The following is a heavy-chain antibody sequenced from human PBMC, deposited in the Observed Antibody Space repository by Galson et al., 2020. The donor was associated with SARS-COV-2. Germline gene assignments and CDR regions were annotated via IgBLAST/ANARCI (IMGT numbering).Heavy chain of an antibody. CDR1: GFTFSSYG. CDR2: ISYDGSNK. Sequence: GGSLRLSCAASGFTFSSYGMHWVRQAPGKGLEWVAVISYDGSNKYYADSVKGRFIISRDNSKNTLYLQMNSLRAEDTAVYYCAKGVGYFDYWGQGTLVTVSS. CDR3: AKGVGYFDY. J-gene: IGHJ4*02. D-gene: IGHD2-15*01. V-gene: IGHV3-30*18.